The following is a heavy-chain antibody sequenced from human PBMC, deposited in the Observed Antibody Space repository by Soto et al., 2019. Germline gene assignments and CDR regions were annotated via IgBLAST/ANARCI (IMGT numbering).Heavy chain of an antibody. D-gene: IGHD2-2*01. CDR3: ARAIELGYCSSTSCRYFDY. CDR1: GFTFSSYA. V-gene: IGHV3-30-3*01. CDR2: ISYDGSNK. J-gene: IGHJ4*02. Sequence: GGSLRLSCAASGFTFSSYAMHWVRQAPGKGLEWVAVISYDGSNKYYAESVKGRFTISRDNSKNTLYLQMNSLRAEDTAVYYCARAIELGYCSSTSCRYFDYWGQGTLVTVSS.